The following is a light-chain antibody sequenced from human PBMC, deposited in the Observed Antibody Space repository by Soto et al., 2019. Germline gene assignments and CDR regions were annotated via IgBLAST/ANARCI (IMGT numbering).Light chain of an antibody. CDR3: AAWDDSLSVV. CDR1: SSNIGSYY. V-gene: IGLV1-47*01. J-gene: IGLJ2*01. CDR2: RND. Sequence: QSVLTQPPSASGTPGQRVTISCSGSSSNIGSYYVYWYQQLPGTAPKLLIYRNDQRPSGVPDRFSGSKSGTSASLAISGLRSEDEADYSCAAWDDSLSVVFGGGTKLTVL.